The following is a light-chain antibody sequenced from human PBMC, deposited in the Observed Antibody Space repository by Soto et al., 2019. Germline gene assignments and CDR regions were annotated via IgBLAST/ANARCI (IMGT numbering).Light chain of an antibody. CDR3: SSYTSSSTLV. Sequence: QSVLTQPASASGSPGQSITISCTGTSSDIGGYNYVSWYQQHPGKAPKLMIYEVSNRPAGVSNRFSGSKSGNTASLTISGLQAEDGADYHCSSYTSSSTLVFGGGTKLTVL. CDR1: SSDIGGYNY. J-gene: IGLJ2*01. V-gene: IGLV2-14*01. CDR2: EVS.